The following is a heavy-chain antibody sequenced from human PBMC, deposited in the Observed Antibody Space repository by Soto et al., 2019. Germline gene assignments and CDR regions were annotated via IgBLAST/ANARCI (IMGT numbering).Heavy chain of an antibody. CDR2: IRGGGGPT. Sequence: EVQQLESGGDLVQPGGSLRLSCAASGFTFSNYAMSWVRQAPGKGLEWVSLIRGGGGPTNYADSVKGRFTVSRDNSNNMLFLQMSSLRADDTAVYYCVKDFRVGYDWTHDWGQGTLVTVSS. V-gene: IGHV3-23*01. CDR3: VKDFRVGYDWTHD. CDR1: GFTFSNYA. J-gene: IGHJ4*02. D-gene: IGHD5-12*01.